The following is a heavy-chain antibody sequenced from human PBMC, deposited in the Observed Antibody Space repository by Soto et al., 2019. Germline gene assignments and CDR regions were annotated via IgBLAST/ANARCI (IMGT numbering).Heavy chain of an antibody. Sequence: SETLSLTCAVYGGSFSGYYWSWIRQPPGKGLEWIGEINHSGSTNYNPSLKSRVTISVDTSKNQFSLKLSSVTAADTAVYYCARGYSRGWYGAHYYYYGMDVWGQGTTVTVSS. CDR3: ARGYSRGWYGAHYYYYGMDV. J-gene: IGHJ6*02. CDR2: INHSGST. D-gene: IGHD6-19*01. V-gene: IGHV4-34*01. CDR1: GGSFSGYY.